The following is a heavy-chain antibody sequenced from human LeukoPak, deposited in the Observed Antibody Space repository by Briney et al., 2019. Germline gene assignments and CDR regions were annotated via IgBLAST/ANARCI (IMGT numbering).Heavy chain of an antibody. CDR1: GFTFSDYY. CDR3: ARDFRISVAGTSRYYYDSSGVY. D-gene: IGHD3-22*01. CDR2: ISSSGSTI. J-gene: IGHJ4*02. V-gene: IGHV3-11*01. Sequence: GGSLRLSCAVSGFTFSDYYMSWIRPAPGKGLEWVSYISSSGSTIYYRDSVKGRFTISRDNAKNSLYLQMNSLRAEDTAVYYCARDFRISVAGTSRYYYDSSGVYWGQGTLVTVSS.